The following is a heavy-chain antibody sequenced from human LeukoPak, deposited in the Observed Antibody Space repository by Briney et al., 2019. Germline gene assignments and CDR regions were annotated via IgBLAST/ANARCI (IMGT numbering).Heavy chain of an antibody. V-gene: IGHV3-21*01. CDR2: SRSYSGDI. CDR3: ARAKDMD. J-gene: IGHJ4*02. Sequence: GGSLRLSCRTSGFTSSTHSMNWVRQAPGKGLEWVASSRSYSGDIYYADSVKGRFTISRDNAKNTLYLQMNSLRADDTAIYYCARAKDMDWGQGTLVTVSS. CDR1: GFTSSTHS.